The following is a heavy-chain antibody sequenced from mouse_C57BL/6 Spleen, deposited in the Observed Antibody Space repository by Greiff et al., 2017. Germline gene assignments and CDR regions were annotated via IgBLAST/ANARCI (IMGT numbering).Heavy chain of an antibody. D-gene: IGHD2-4*01. V-gene: IGHV1-80*01. Sequence: VQLQESGAELVKPGASVKISCKASGYAFSSYWMNWVKQRPGKGLEWIGQIYPGDGDTNYNGKFKGKATLTADKSSSTAYMQLSSLTSEDSAVYFCARSRHDYPHYFDYWGQGTTLTVSS. CDR2: IYPGDGDT. CDR3: ARSRHDYPHYFDY. CDR1: GYAFSSYW. J-gene: IGHJ2*01.